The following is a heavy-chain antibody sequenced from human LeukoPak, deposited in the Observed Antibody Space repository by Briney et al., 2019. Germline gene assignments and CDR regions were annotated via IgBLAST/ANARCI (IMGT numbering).Heavy chain of an antibody. CDR3: ARALDSGTNPVRYYYCGMDV. D-gene: IGHD3-10*01. V-gene: IGHV1-18*04. CDR1: GYTFTSYG. J-gene: IGHJ6*04. CDR2: ISAYNGNT. Sequence: ASVKVSCKASGYTFTSYGISWVRQAPGQGLEWMGWISAYNGNTNYAQKLQGRVTMTTDTSTSTAYMELRSLRSDDTAVYYCARALDSGTNPVRYYYCGMDVWGKGTTVTVSS.